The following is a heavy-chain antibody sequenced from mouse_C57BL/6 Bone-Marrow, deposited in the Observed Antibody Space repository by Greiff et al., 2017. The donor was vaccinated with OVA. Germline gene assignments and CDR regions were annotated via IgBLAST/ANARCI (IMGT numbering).Heavy chain of an antibody. V-gene: IGHV1-55*01. D-gene: IGHD2-3*01. CDR1: GYTFTSYW. CDR3: ARRWLLRRPWFAY. CDR2: IYPGSGST. Sequence: QVQLQQPGAELVKPGASVKMSCKASGYTFTSYWITWVKQRPGQGLEWIGDIYPGSGSTNYNEKFKSKATLTVDTSSSTAYMQLSSLTSEDSAVYYCARRWLLRRPWFAYWGQGTLVTVSA. J-gene: IGHJ3*01.